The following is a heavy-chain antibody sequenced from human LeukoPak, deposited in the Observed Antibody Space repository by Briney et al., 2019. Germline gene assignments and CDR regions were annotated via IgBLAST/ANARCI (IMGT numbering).Heavy chain of an antibody. V-gene: IGHV1-18*01. D-gene: IGHD5-12*01. CDR1: GYTFTSYG. CDR3: ARVSPLGYSGYALPY. CDR2: ISAYNGNT. Sequence: EASVKVSCKASGYTFTSYGIGWVRQAPGQGLEWMGWISAYNGNTNYAQKLQGRVTMTTDTSTSTAYMELRSLRSEDTAVYYCARVSPLGYSGYALPYWGQGTLVTVSS. J-gene: IGHJ4*02.